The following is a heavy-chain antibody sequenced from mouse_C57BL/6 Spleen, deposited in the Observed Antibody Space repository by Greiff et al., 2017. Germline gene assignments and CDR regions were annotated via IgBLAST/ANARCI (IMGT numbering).Heavy chain of an antibody. D-gene: IGHD3-3*01. CDR2: IDPSDSYT. CDR1: GYTFTSYW. J-gene: IGHJ4*01. V-gene: IGHV1-69*01. CDR3: ARSKGLGGVYYYAMDY. Sequence: QVQLQQPGAELVMPGASVKLSCKASGYTFTSYWMHWVKQRPGQGLEWIGEIDPSDSYTNYNQKFKGKSTLTVDKSSSTAYMQLSSLTSEDSAVYYCARSKGLGGVYYYAMDYWGQGTSVTVSS.